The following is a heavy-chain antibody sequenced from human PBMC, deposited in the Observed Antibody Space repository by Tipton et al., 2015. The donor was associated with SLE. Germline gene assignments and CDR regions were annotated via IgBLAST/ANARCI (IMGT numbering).Heavy chain of an antibody. Sequence: TLSLTCTVSGGSIISGDYYWSWIRQPAGKGLEWIGRIYSTGATNYNPSLKSRVTISVDTPKNQFSLKLTSVTAADTAVYYCARDFRAFGTWFDPWGQGTLVSVSS. CDR3: ARDFRAFGTWFDP. CDR2: IYSTGAT. CDR1: GGSIISGDYY. D-gene: IGHD3-16*01. J-gene: IGHJ5*02. V-gene: IGHV4-61*02.